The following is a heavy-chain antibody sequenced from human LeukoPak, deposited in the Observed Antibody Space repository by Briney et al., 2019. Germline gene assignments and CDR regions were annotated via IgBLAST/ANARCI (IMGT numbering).Heavy chain of an antibody. CDR3: AREGESYGLTYFDY. CDR1: GGSISSGSYY. Sequence: SETLSLTCTVSGGSISSGSYYWSWIRQPAGKGLEWIGRIYTSGSTNYNPSLKSRVTISVDTSKNQFSLRLSSVTAADTAVYYCAREGESYGLTYFDYWGQGTLVTVSS. V-gene: IGHV4-61*02. CDR2: IYTSGST. D-gene: IGHD5-18*01. J-gene: IGHJ4*02.